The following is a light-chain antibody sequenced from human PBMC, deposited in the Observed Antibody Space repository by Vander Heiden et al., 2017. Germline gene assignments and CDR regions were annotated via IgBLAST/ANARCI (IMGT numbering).Light chain of an antibody. J-gene: IGLJ2*01. Sequence: YVLTQPHSVSGAPAQTARITCGGDNIGSKSVHWYQPKSGQAPVLVVYDDSDRPSGIPERVSGFNSGNTATLTISRVEAGDEADYYCQVWDSISDHLVFGGGTKLSVL. V-gene: IGLV3-21*02. CDR3: QVWDSISDHLV. CDR1: NIGSKS. CDR2: DDS.